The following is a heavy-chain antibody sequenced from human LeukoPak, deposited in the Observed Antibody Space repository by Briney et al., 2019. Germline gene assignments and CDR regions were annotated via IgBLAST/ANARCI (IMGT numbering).Heavy chain of an antibody. D-gene: IGHD3-9*01. J-gene: IGHJ4*02. Sequence: SETLSLTCTVSGGSISSSNFYWGWIRQPPGKGLEWIGEINHSGSTNYNPSLKSRVTISVDTSKNQFSLKLSSVTAADTAVYYCARGALRYFDWLLYPTYYFDYWGQGTLVTVSS. V-gene: IGHV4-39*07. CDR1: GGSISSSNFY. CDR3: ARGALRYFDWLLYPTYYFDY. CDR2: INHSGST.